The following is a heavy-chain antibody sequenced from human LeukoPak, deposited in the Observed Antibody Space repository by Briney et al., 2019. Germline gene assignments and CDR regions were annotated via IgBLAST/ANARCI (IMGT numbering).Heavy chain of an antibody. Sequence: PSETLSLTCTVSGGSISSYYWSRIRQPAGKGLEWIGRIYTSGSTNYNPSLKSRVTMSVDTSKNQFSLKLSSVTAADTAVYYCARANYYDSSGYYRDWGQGTLVTVSS. J-gene: IGHJ4*02. CDR2: IYTSGST. CDR1: GGSISSYY. CDR3: ARANYYDSSGYYRD. V-gene: IGHV4-4*07. D-gene: IGHD3-22*01.